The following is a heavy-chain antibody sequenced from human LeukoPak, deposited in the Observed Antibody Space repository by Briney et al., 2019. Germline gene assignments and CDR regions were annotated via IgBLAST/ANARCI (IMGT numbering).Heavy chain of an antibody. CDR1: GFTFSSYA. D-gene: IGHD4-17*01. CDR3: ARAATTVTTKTLPDDY. J-gene: IGHJ4*02. V-gene: IGHV3-30-3*01. Sequence: GGSLRLSCAASGFTFSSYAMHCVRQAPGKGLEWVAVISYDGSNKYYADSVKGRFTISRDNSKNTLYLQMNSLRAEDTAVYYCARAATTVTTKTLPDDYWGQGTLVTVSS. CDR2: ISYDGSNK.